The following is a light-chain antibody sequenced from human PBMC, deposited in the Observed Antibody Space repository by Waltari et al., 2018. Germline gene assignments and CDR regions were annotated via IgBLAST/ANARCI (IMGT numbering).Light chain of an antibody. CDR1: QGIRNY. CDR3: QQGNSNPPFS. Sequence: AIQMSQSPSSLSASMGDRVTISCRASQGIRNYVNWYQQKSGKAPTLLIYYGKNLSSGVPSRFSGSGSGTEFTLTTSSLQPEDFATDDGQQGNSNPPFSFGPGTTLD. CDR2: YGK. V-gene: IGKV1-6*01. J-gene: IGKJ3*01.